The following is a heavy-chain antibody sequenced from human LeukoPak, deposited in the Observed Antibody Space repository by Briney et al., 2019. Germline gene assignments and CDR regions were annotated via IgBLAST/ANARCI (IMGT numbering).Heavy chain of an antibody. CDR1: GYTFTSYY. CDR3: ASFRPATQYCSSTSCYKVSDY. V-gene: IGHV1-46*01. Sequence: GASVKVSCKASGYTFTSYYMHWVRQAPGQGLEWMGIINPSGGSTSYAQKFQGRVTMTRDTSTSTVYMELSSLRSEDTAVYYCASFRPATQYCSSTSCYKVSDYWGQGTLVTVSS. J-gene: IGHJ4*02. D-gene: IGHD2-2*02. CDR2: INPSGGST.